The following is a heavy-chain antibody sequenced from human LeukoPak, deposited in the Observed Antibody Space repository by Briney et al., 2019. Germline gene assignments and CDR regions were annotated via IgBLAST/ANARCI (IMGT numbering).Heavy chain of an antibody. J-gene: IGHJ4*02. CDR2: MNPNSGNT. D-gene: IGHD3-16*02. CDR1: GYTFTSYD. V-gene: IGHV1-8*03. CDR3: ARAPSLRLRLGELSYRKEYYFDY. Sequence: GASVKVSCKASGYTFTSYDINWVRQATGQGLEWMGWMNPNSGNTGYAQKFQGRVTITRNTSISTAYMELSSLRSEDTAVYYCARAPSLRLRLGELSYRKEYYFDYWGQGTLVTVSS.